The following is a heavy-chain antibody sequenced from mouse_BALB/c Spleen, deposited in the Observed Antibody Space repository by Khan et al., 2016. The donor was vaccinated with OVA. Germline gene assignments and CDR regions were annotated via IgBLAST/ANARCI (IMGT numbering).Heavy chain of an antibody. V-gene: IGHV8-12*01. J-gene: IGHJ3*01. CDR3: ARSPYGNWAWFAY. D-gene: IGHD2-10*02. CDR2: IYWDDDK. CDR1: GFSLSTAGMG. Sequence: QVTLKESGPGIVQPSQTLSLTCSLSGFSLSTAGMGVSWIRQPSGKGLEWLAHIYWDDDKRYNPSLKSRLTISKDTSSKEVLLNITIVDTAYTATYSCARSPYGNWAWFAYWGQGTLVTVSA.